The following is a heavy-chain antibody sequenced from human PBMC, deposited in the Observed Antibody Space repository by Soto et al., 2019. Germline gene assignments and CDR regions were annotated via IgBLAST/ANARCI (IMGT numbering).Heavy chain of an antibody. Sequence: QLQLQESGPGLVKPSETLSLTCTVSGGSISSSSYYWGWIRQPPGKGLEWIGSIYYSGSTYYNPSLKSRVTISVDTSKNQFSLKLSSVTAADTAVYYCARHSLRGSYRILTNWFDPWGQGTLVTVSS. CDR1: GGSISSSSYY. CDR2: IYYSGST. J-gene: IGHJ5*02. CDR3: ARHSLRGSYRILTNWFDP. D-gene: IGHD1-26*01. V-gene: IGHV4-39*01.